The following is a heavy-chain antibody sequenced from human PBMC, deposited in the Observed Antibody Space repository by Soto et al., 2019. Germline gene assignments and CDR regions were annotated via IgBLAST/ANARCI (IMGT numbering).Heavy chain of an antibody. CDR2: IYSGGST. D-gene: IGHD2-15*01. J-gene: IGHJ4*02. CDR1: GFTVSSNY. V-gene: IGHV3-53*04. Sequence: GGSLRLSCAASGFTVSSNYMSWVRQAPGKGLEWVPVIYSGGSTYYADSVKGRFTISRHNSKNTLYLQMNSLRAEDTAVYYCARSSGGYCSGGSCYGHYFDYWGQGTLVTVSS. CDR3: ARSSGGYCSGGSCYGHYFDY.